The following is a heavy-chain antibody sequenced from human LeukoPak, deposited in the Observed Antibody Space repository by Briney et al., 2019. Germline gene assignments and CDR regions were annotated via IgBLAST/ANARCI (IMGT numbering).Heavy chain of an antibody. CDR1: GYTFTGSY. CDR2: ISPASGAT. Sequence: ASVKVSCKASGYTFTGSYMHWVRQAPGQGFEWIGWISPASGATKFAQNFQGRVTLTTDTSITTAYMELSSLTSDDTASYYCLNEHGGWGQGTPVTVSS. D-gene: IGHD1-1*01. CDR3: LNEHGG. J-gene: IGHJ4*02. V-gene: IGHV1-2*02.